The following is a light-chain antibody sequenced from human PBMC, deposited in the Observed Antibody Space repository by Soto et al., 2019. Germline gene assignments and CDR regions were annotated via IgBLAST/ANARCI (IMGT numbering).Light chain of an antibody. CDR3: ISYTRSRSYV. Sequence: QSVLTQPASVSGSPGQTITISCGGTSSDIGAYDHVAWYQQFTGKAPRLIIYSVRNRPSGVSYRFSGSKSGNTASLTISGLQAEDEAYYYCISYTRSRSYVFGTGTKLTVL. CDR2: SVR. J-gene: IGLJ1*01. CDR1: SSDIGAYDH. V-gene: IGLV2-14*03.